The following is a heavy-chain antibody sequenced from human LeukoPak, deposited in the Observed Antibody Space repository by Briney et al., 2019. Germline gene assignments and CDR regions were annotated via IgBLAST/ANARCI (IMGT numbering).Heavy chain of an antibody. V-gene: IGHV3-74*01. CDR2: INSDGSST. D-gene: IGHD3-10*01. CDR1: GFTFSSYW. Sequence: GGSLRLSCAASGFTFSSYWMHWVRQAPGKGLVWVSRINSDGSSTSYADSVKGRFTISRDNAKNTLYLQMNSLRAEDTAVHYCARVRGSGSYYNGDYYYGMDVWGKGTTVTVSS. CDR3: ARVRGSGSYYNGDYYYGMDV. J-gene: IGHJ6*04.